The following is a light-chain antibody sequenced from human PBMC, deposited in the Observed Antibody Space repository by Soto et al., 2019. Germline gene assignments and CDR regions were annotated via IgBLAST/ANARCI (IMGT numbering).Light chain of an antibody. CDR2: NNN. V-gene: IGLV1-44*01. J-gene: IGLJ3*02. CDR1: SSNIRSHA. CDR3: ATWDDSLIGWV. Sequence: QSVLTQPPSASGTPGQRVTISCSGSSSNIRSHAVNWYQQVPGTAPKLLIYNNNQRPSGVPDRFSCSKSGTSASLAISGLQSEDEADYYCATWDDSLIGWVFGGGTKLTVL.